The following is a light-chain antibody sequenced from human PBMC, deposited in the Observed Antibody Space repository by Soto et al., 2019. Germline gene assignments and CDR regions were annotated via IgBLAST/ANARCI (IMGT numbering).Light chain of an antibody. CDR1: QDINIY. J-gene: IGKJ4*01. CDR3: QQFDNLPLT. CDR2: DAS. Sequence: DIQMTQSPSSLSASIGDSVTISCQASQDINIYLHWYQQKPGTAPKLLIYDASNLQTGVPSRFSASGSGTRFTFTITSLQPEDIATYFCQQFDNLPLTFGGGTKVDIK. V-gene: IGKV1-33*01.